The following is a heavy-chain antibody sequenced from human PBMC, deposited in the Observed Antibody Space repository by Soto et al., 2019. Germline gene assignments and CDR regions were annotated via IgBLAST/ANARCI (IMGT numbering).Heavy chain of an antibody. D-gene: IGHD3-3*01. J-gene: IGHJ4*02. CDR2: ISGSGGST. V-gene: IGHV3-23*01. CDR1: GFTFSSYA. CDR3: AKDAPSSYDFWSGQKYYFDY. Sequence: GGSLRLSCAASGFTFSSYAMSWVRQAPGKGLEWVSAISGSGGSTYYADSVKGRFTISRDNSKNTLYLQMNSLRAEDTAVYYCAKDAPSSYDFWSGQKYYFDYWGQGTLVTVSS.